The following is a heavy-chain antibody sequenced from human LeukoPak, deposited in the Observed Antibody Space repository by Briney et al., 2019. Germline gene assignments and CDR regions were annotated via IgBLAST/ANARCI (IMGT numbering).Heavy chain of an antibody. D-gene: IGHD2-21*02. Sequence: PGGSLRLSCAASGFTFSSYGMHWVRQAPGKGLEWVAVISYDGSNKYYADSVKGRFTISRDNSKNTLYLQMNSLRAEDTAVYYCAKDEWAYCGGDCYSGAFDIWGQGTMVTVSS. CDR3: AKDEWAYCGGDCYSGAFDI. CDR2: ISYDGSNK. J-gene: IGHJ3*02. V-gene: IGHV3-30*18. CDR1: GFTFSSYG.